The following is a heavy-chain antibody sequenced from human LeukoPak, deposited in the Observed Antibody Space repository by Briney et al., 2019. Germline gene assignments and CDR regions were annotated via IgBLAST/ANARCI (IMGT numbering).Heavy chain of an antibody. CDR1: GGSFSGYY. Sequence: TSETLSLTCAVYGGSFSGYYRSWIRQPPGKGLEWIGEINHSGSSNYNPSLKSRVTISVDTSKNQFSLKLSSVTAADTAVYYCAFRDYGDYVADYWGQGTLVTASS. D-gene: IGHD4-17*01. CDR2: INHSGSS. J-gene: IGHJ4*02. V-gene: IGHV4-34*01. CDR3: AFRDYGDYVADY.